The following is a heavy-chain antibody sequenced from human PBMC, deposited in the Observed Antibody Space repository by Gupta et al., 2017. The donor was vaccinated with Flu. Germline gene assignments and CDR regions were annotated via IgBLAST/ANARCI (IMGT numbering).Heavy chain of an antibody. J-gene: IGHJ4*02. D-gene: IGHD5-18*01. CDR1: GYTFNSYW. CDR3: ASGADGYGNFDS. V-gene: IGHV3-74*01. Sequence: EVQPVESGGCLVQPGGSLRLSCAASGYTFNSYWMHWVRQAPGKGLVWVARINMEGNSMNDADAVKGRLTIYRDNAKKTLYLKMERLGAEEKALYFCASGADGYGNFDSGGQGTFVTVYS. CDR2: INMEGNSM.